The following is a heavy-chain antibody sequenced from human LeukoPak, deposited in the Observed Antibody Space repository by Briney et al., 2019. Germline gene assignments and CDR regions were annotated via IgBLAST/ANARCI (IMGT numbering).Heavy chain of an antibody. V-gene: IGHV4-34*01. J-gene: IGHJ4*02. D-gene: IGHD3-16*01. CDR1: GGSFSGYY. Sequence: SETLSLTCAVYGGSFSGYYWSWIRQPPGKGLEWIGEINHSGSTNYNPSLKSRVTISVDTSKNQFSLKLSSVTAADTAVYYCAKSWGSNSYLPCDYWGQGILVTVSS. CDR3: AKSWGSNSYLPCDY. CDR2: INHSGST.